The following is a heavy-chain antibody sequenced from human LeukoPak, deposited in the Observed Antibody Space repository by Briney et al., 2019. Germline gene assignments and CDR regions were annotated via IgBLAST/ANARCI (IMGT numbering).Heavy chain of an antibody. Sequence: GELLKISWKGSGYSFTSYWIGWVRQMPGKGLEWMGIIYPGDSDTRYSPSFQGQVTISADKSISTAYLQWSSLKASDTAMYYCARFRETVSFDYWGQGTLVTVSS. CDR2: IYPGDSDT. CDR1: GYSFTSYW. V-gene: IGHV5-51*01. CDR3: ARFRETVSFDY. J-gene: IGHJ4*02. D-gene: IGHD4-17*01.